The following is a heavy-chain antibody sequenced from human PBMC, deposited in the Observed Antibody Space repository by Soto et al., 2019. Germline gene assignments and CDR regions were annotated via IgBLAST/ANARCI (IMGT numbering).Heavy chain of an antibody. CDR3: ASDRCNGTSCYAGRDY. Sequence: GGSLRLSCAASGFIFSSYSMIWVRQAPGKGLEWVSSISSNSLYIYHADSVKGRFTVSRDNAKKSLYLRMNSLRAEDTAVYYCASDRCNGTSCYAGRDYWGQGTLVTVSS. D-gene: IGHD2-2*01. CDR2: ISSNSLYI. J-gene: IGHJ4*02. CDR1: GFIFSSYS. V-gene: IGHV3-21*01.